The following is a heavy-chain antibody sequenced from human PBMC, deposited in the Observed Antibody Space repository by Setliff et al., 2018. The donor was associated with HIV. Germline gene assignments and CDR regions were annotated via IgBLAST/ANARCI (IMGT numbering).Heavy chain of an antibody. CDR3: AGPRGDEAFDI. CDR2: FIPVLDIA. V-gene: IGHV1-69*10. CDR1: GGTSNKYA. Sequence: SVKVSCKASGGTSNKYAINWVRQAPGQGLEWMGQFIPVLDIANYAQKFQGRVTITADASSSTMYMELSGLRSGDTAVYYCAGPRGDEAFDIWGQGTMVTVSS. D-gene: IGHD3-10*01. J-gene: IGHJ3*02.